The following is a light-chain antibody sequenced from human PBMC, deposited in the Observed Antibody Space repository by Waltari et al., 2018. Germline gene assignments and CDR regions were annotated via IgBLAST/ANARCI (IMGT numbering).Light chain of an antibody. V-gene: IGKV1-9*01. CDR2: AAS. CDR3: QQLNSYPLT. J-gene: IGKJ4*01. CDR1: QGISSY. Sequence: IQLTQSPSSLSASVGDRVTITCRASQGISSYLAWYQQKPGKAPKLLVYAASTLQRWGPSRVSGSGSGTDFTLTISSLQPEDFATYYCQQLNSYPLTFGGGTKVEIK.